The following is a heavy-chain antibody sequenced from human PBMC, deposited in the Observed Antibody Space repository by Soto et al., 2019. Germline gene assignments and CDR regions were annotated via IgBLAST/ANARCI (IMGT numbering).Heavy chain of an antibody. CDR2: ISYDGSNK. J-gene: IGHJ4*02. CDR3: ARDQGSYFDY. Sequence: QVQLVESGGGVVQPGRSLRLSCAASGFTFSSYAMQWVRQAPGKGLEWVAVISYDGSNKYYADSVKGRFTISRDNSKNTLYLQMNSLRAEDTAVYYCARDQGSYFDYWGQGTLVTVSS. V-gene: IGHV3-30-3*01. CDR1: GFTFSSYA.